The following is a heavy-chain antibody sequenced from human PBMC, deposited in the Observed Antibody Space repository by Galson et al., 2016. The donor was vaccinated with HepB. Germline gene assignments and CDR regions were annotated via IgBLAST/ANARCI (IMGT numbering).Heavy chain of an antibody. Sequence: SVKVSCKASGYTFTNYDINWVRQATGQGLEWMGWMNPNSDNTGYAQKFQGRVTMTRDTSISTAYMELRGLRSEDTAVYYCAYYFYALDVWGQGTTVTVSS. CDR1: GYTFTNYD. V-gene: IGHV1-8*01. CDR2: MNPNSDNT. CDR3: AYYFYALDV. J-gene: IGHJ6*02.